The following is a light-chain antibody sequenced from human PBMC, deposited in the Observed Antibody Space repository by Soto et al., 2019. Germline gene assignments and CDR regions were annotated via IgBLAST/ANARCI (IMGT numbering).Light chain of an antibody. J-gene: IGKJ2*01. CDR1: QSVSSSY. V-gene: IGKV3-20*01. CDR3: QQYGSSPYT. Sequence: EIVLTQSPGTLSLSPGERATLSCRASQSVSSSYLAWYQQKPGQAPRLLIYGASSRATGIPDRFSGSGSGTDFTLTISRLEPEDFALYYCQQYGSSPYTFRQGTKLEIK. CDR2: GAS.